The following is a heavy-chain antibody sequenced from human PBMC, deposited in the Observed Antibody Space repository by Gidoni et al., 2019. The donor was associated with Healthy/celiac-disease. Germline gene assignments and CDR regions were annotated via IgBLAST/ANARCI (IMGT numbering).Heavy chain of an antibody. CDR2: INHSGST. V-gene: IGHV4-34*01. Sequence: QVQLQQWGAGLLKPSETLSLTCAVYGGSCSGYYWSWIRQPPGQGLEWIGEINHSGSTNYTPSLKSRVTISVDTSKKQISLKLSSVTAADTAVYYCARYSYGFRIRRGYFDYWGQGTLVTVSS. D-gene: IGHD5-18*01. CDR1: GGSCSGYY. J-gene: IGHJ4*02. CDR3: ARYSYGFRIRRGYFDY.